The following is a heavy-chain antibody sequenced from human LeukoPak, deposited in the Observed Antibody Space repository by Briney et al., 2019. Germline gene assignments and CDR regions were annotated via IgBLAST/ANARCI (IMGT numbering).Heavy chain of an antibody. CDR1: GGSISSYY. D-gene: IGHD6-19*01. Sequence: SEALSLTCTVSGGSISSYYWSWIRQPAGKGLEWIGRIYSSGSTNYNPSLKSRVTMSLDTSKNQFSLQLRSMTAADTAVYYCAREIITVGKEYFQHWGQGTLVTVSS. CDR2: IYSSGST. CDR3: AREIITVGKEYFQH. V-gene: IGHV4-4*07. J-gene: IGHJ1*01.